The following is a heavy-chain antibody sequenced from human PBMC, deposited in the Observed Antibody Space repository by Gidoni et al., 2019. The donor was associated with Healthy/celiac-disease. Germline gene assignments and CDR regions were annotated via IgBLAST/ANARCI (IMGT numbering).Heavy chain of an antibody. CDR3: ARPMGSYYPYGMDV. J-gene: IGHJ6*02. V-gene: IGHV5-10-1*01. CDR2: IDPSDSYT. D-gene: IGHD1-26*01. Sequence: RIDPSDSYTNYSPSFQGHVTISADKSISTAYLQWSSLKASDTAMYYCARPMGSYYPYGMDVWGQGTTVTVSS.